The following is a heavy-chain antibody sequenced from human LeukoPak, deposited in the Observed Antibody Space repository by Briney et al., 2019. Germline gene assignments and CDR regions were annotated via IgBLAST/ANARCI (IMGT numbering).Heavy chain of an antibody. CDR1: GFTFSNYA. CDR3: AKSQGGTVTDFDY. J-gene: IGHJ4*02. V-gene: IGHV3-23*01. Sequence: GGSLRLSCAASGFTFSNYAMNWVRQAPGKGLEWVSGISTSGTYTYYADSVKGRFTISRDNSKNTLYLQINSLRVEDTAVYFCAKSQGGTVTDFDYWRQGTLVTVSS. D-gene: IGHD4-17*01. CDR2: ISTSGTYT.